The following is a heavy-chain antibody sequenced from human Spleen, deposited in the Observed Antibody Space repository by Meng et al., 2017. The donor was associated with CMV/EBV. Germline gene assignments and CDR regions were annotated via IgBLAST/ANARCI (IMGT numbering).Heavy chain of an antibody. CDR2: IYYSGST. J-gene: IGHJ6*02. V-gene: IGHV4-61*01. CDR3: ARGTHHSRVAGPLGDYYYGMDV. CDR1: GGSVSSNNYY. Sequence: SETLSLTCTVSGGSVSSNNYYWSWIRQPPGKGLEWIGYIYYSGSTNYNPSLKSRVTISVDTSKNQFSLKLTSVTAADTAVYYCARGTHHSRVAGPLGDYYYGMDVWGQGTTVTVSS. D-gene: IGHD6-19*01.